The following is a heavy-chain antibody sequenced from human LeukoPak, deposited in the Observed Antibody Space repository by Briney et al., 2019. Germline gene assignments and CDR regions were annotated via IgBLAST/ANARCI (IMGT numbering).Heavy chain of an antibody. CDR2: IKQDGSEK. J-gene: IGHJ6*03. CDR3: ARDGDYGDYPTHMDV. CDR1: GFTFSSYW. Sequence: GGSLRLSCAASGFTFSSYWMSWVRQAPGKGLEWVANIKQDGSEKYYVDSVKGRFTISRDNAMNSLYLQMNSLRAEDTAVYYCARDGDYGDYPTHMDVWGKGTTVTVSS. V-gene: IGHV3-7*01. D-gene: IGHD4-17*01.